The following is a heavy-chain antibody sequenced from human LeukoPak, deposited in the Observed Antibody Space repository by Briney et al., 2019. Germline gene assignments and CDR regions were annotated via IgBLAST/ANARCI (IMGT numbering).Heavy chain of an antibody. CDR1: GGSFTIYS. J-gene: IGHJ4*02. Sequence: SETLSLTCAVYGGSFTIYSWTWIRQSPGKGLEWIGEINHSGNTNYNPSLKSRVTISVDTSKNQFSLQVTSVTAADTAVYYCAKGGTYGGGADYWGQGTLVTVSS. V-gene: IGHV4-34*01. CDR2: INHSGNT. D-gene: IGHD1-26*01. CDR3: AKGGTYGGGADY.